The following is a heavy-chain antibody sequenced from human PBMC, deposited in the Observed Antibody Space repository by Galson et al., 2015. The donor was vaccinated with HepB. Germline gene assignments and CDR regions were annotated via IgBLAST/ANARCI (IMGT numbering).Heavy chain of an antibody. CDR2: ISYDGSNQ. Sequence: SLRLSCAASGFTFSSYGMHWVHQAPGKGLEWVAVISYDGSNQYYADFVKGRFTIARDNSKNTLSLQMNSLRAEDTAVYYCGKEANYGGHLVTEYWGQGTLVTVSS. D-gene: IGHD4-23*01. V-gene: IGHV3-30*18. CDR1: GFTFSSYG. CDR3: GKEANYGGHLVTEY. J-gene: IGHJ4*02.